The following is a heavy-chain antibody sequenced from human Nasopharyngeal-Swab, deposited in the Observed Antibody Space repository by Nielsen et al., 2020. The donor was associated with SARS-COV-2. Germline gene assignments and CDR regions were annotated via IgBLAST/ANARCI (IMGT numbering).Heavy chain of an antibody. CDR2: ISAYNGNT. V-gene: IGHV1-18*01. D-gene: IGHD6-13*01. CDR3: ALAILSSSWYGAGDY. CDR1: GYTFTSYG. J-gene: IGHJ4*02. Sequence: ASVKVSCKASGYTFTSYGISWVRQAPAQGLEWMGWISAYNGNTNYAQKLQGRVTMTTDTSTSTAYMELRSLRSDDTAVYYCALAILSSSWYGAGDYWGQGTLVTVSS.